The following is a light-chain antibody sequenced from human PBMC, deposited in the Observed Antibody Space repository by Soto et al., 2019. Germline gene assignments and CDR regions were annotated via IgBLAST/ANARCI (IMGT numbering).Light chain of an antibody. CDR1: QSVSSSY. J-gene: IGKJ1*01. CDR2: GAS. Sequence: EIVLTQSPGTLSLSPGERATLSCRASQSVSSSYLAWYQQKPGQAPRLLIYGASSRATGIPDRFSGSGSGTDFTLTISRLEPEYFAVYYCQQYGSSRTFGQGPKVDIK. CDR3: QQYGSSRT. V-gene: IGKV3-20*01.